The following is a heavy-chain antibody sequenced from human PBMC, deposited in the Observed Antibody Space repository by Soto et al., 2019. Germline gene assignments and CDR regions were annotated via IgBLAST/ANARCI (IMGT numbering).Heavy chain of an antibody. Sequence: ASVKVSCKTSGYSFTKYGLHWVRQAPGQRLEWMGWINPGNGDTKYSQKFQGRVTITRDTSATTAYMELSSLRSEDSAVFYCARTDCSSTSCYNYYYYGMDVWGHGTTVTVYS. J-gene: IGHJ6*02. CDR2: INPGNGDT. V-gene: IGHV1-3*01. CDR3: ARTDCSSTSCYNYYYYGMDV. D-gene: IGHD2-2*01. CDR1: GYSFTKYG.